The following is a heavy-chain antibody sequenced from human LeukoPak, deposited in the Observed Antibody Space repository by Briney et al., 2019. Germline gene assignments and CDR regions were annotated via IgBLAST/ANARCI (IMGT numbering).Heavy chain of an antibody. CDR1: GFTFSDYY. J-gene: IGHJ6*03. Sequence: GGSLRLSCAASGFTFSDYYMSWIRQAPGKGLEWVSYISSSGSTIYYADSVKGRFTISRDNAKNPLYLQMNSLRAEDTAVYYCARVAYSSSSLYYYYYMDVWGKGTTVTVSS. D-gene: IGHD6-6*01. V-gene: IGHV3-11*01. CDR2: ISSSGSTI. CDR3: ARVAYSSSSLYYYYYMDV.